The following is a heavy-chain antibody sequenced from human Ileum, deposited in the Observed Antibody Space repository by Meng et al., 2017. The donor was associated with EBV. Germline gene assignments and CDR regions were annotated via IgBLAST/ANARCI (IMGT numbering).Heavy chain of an antibody. Sequence: VRLVQSGAEVKKPGASVKLSCKASGYTFTRYPIHWVRQAPGQRPEWMGWINTDNGETEFSQKFQGRVTITRDTSATTAYMELISLRSEDTAVYYCASRPGFNIGPFDFWGQGTLVTVSS. J-gene: IGHJ4*02. V-gene: IGHV1-3*04. CDR3: ASRPGFNIGPFDF. D-gene: IGHD3/OR15-3a*01. CDR2: INTDNGET. CDR1: GYTFTRYP.